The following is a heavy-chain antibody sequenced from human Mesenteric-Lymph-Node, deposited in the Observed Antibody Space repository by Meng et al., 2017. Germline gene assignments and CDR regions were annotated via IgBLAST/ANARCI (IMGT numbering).Heavy chain of an antibody. D-gene: IGHD3-10*01. Sequence: GESLKISCAASGFTFSSYDMHWVRQATGKGLEWVSAIGTAGDTYYPGSVKGRFTISRENAKNSLYLQMNSLRAGDTAVYYCVRGGSGLTVYDTYDIWGRGTTVTVSS. CDR2: IGTAGDT. CDR1: GFTFSSYD. CDR3: VRGGSGLTVYDTYDI. V-gene: IGHV3-13*01. J-gene: IGHJ3*02.